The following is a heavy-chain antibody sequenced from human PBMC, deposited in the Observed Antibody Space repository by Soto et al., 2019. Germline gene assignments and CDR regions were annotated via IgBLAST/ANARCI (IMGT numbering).Heavy chain of an antibody. V-gene: IGHV5-51*01. Sequence: PGESLKISCKGSGYSFTNYWIGWVRQMPGKGLEWMGIMYPGDSDIRYSPSFQGQVTISADRSISTAYLQWSSLKASDNAMYYCARHRGHSFGYADSWGQGTPVTVSS. D-gene: IGHD5-18*01. J-gene: IGHJ4*02. CDR3: ARHRGHSFGYADS. CDR2: MYPGDSDI. CDR1: GYSFTNYW.